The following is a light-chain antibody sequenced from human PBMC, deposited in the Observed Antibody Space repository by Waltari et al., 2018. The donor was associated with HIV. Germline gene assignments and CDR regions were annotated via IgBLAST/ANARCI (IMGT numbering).Light chain of an antibody. Sequence: QSALTQPASVSGSPGQSITISCTGTSSDVGGYNYVSWYQQHPGKAPNLMIFEVSNRPAGVSSRCSGSKSVNTASLTISGLQAEDEADYYCSSYTTRSTPDPNWVFGGGTKLTVL. J-gene: IGLJ3*02. V-gene: IGLV2-14*01. CDR1: SSDVGGYNY. CDR2: EVS. CDR3: SSYTTRSTPDPNWV.